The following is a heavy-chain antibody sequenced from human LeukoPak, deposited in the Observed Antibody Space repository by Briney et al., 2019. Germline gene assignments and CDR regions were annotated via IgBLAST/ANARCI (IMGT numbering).Heavy chain of an antibody. J-gene: IGHJ4*02. V-gene: IGHV3-15*01. D-gene: IGHD1-26*01. CDR3: TTYGLSGSGLFDY. CDR1: EXTFTNAW. CDR2: IKSKTSGGTA. Sequence: KPGGSLRLSCAASEXTFTNAWVNWVRQAPGRGREWVGRIKSKTSGGTADYAAPVKGRFTISRDDSKNTLYLQMNSLKTEDTAVYYCTTYGLSGSGLFDYWGQGTLVTVSS.